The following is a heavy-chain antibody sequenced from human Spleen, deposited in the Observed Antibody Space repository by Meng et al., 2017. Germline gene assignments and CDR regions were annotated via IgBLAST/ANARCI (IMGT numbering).Heavy chain of an antibody. CDR3: AKDRGHSGSYLSPRDAFDI. Sequence: GESLKISCAASGFTFRDYAMSWVRQAPGKGLEWVSAITGSGGSTYYADSVKGRFTISRDNSKNTLSLQVNSLRAEDTAVYYCAKDRGHSGSYLSPRDAFDIWGQGTMVTVSS. CDR2: ITGSGGST. CDR1: GFTFRDYA. J-gene: IGHJ3*02. D-gene: IGHD1-26*01. V-gene: IGHV3-23*01.